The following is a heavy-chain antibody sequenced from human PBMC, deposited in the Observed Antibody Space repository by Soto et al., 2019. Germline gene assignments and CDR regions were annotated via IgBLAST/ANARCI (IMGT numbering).Heavy chain of an antibody. CDR3: AADPTVTLSVVSGMDV. D-gene: IGHD4-4*01. V-gene: IGHV1-69*06. CDR1: GGTFSSYA. CDR2: IIPIFGTA. J-gene: IGHJ6*02. Sequence: SVKVSCKASGGTFSSYAISWVRQAPGQGLEWMGGIIPIFGTANYAQKFQGRVTITADKSTSTAYMELSSLRSEDTAVYYCAADPTVTLSVVSGMDVWGQGTTVTVSS.